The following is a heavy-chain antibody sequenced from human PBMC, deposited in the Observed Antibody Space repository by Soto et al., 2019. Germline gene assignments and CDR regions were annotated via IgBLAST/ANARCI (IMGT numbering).Heavy chain of an antibody. CDR3: ARDHRRYSYCDCLDY. CDR1: GFTFSSYA. CDR2: ISYDGSNK. D-gene: IGHD5-18*01. Sequence: QVQLVESGGGVVQPGRSLRLSCAASGFTFSSYAMHWVRQAPGKGLEWVAVISYDGSNKYYADSVKGRFTISGDNSKNTHYLQMNRRTAEDTAVYYCARDHRRYSYCDCLDYWGQGTMVTVSS. V-gene: IGHV3-30-3*01. J-gene: IGHJ4*02.